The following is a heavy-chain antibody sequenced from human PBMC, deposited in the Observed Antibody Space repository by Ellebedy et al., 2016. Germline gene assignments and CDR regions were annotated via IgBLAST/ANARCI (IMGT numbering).Heavy chain of an antibody. CDR2: ISGTGITI. CDR3: ARNDNIYCSTSTCALDR. CDR1: GFTFSNFA. J-gene: IGHJ5*02. Sequence: GGSLRLXXAAFGFTFSNFAMNWVRQAPGKGLEWVSYISGTGITISYADSVQDRFAISRDNAENSLYLQMNSLRVEDTAVYYCARNDNIYCSTSTCALDRWGQGTLVTVSS. D-gene: IGHD2-15*01. V-gene: IGHV3-48*04.